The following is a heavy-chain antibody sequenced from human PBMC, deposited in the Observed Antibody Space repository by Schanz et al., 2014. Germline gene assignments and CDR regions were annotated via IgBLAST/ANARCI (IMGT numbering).Heavy chain of an antibody. Sequence: EVRLVESGGGLVEPGGSLRLSCSGSGFTFSEVYMSWVRQAPGKGLEWVAKIKPDGSEKLYVDSVRGRFAVSRDNVKNSLFLQMNSLRVEDTAVYYCARSYHDDDDYTRALDMWGQGTMVTVSS. V-gene: IGHV3-7*01. CDR2: IKPDGSEK. CDR1: GFTFSEVY. D-gene: IGHD3-16*01. J-gene: IGHJ3*02. CDR3: ARSYHDDDDYTRALDM.